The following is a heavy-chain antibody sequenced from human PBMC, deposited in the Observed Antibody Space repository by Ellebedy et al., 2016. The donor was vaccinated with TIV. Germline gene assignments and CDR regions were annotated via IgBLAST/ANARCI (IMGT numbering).Heavy chain of an antibody. V-gene: IGHV4-59*08. J-gene: IGHJ4*02. D-gene: IGHD3-3*01. CDR2: IYYSGST. CDR1: GGSISSYY. CDR3: VRHGVGEHFFDH. Sequence: SETLSLTXTVSGGSISSYYWSWIRQPPGKGLEWIGYIYYSGSTNYSPSLKSRVTISVDTANNHFSLKLRSVTAADTAVYYCVRHGVGEHFFDHWGQGTLVTVSS.